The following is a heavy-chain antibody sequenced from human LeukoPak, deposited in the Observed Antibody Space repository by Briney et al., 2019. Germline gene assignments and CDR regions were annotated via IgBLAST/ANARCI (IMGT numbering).Heavy chain of an antibody. J-gene: IGHJ4*02. CDR2: INPNNGGT. CDR3: ARSLVGATPFDY. D-gene: IGHD1-26*01. CDR1: GYTFTGYY. V-gene: IGHV1-2*02. Sequence: ASVKVSCKASGYTFTGYYMHWVRQAPGPGLEWMGWINPNNGGTNYAQKFQGRVTMTRDTSISTAYMELSRLRSDDTAVYYCARSLVGATPFDYWGQGTLVTVSS.